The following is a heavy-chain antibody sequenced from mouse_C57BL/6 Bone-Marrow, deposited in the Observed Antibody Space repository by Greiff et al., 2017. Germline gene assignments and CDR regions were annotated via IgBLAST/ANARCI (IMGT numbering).Heavy chain of an antibody. CDR1: GYTFTSYW. CDR2: IDPSDSYT. Sequence: QVQLQQPGAELVRPGTSVKLSCKASGYTFTSYWMHWVKQRPGQGLEWIGVIDPSDSYTNYNQKFKGKATLTVDTSSSTAYMQLSSLPSEDSAVDYCARIDGKGYWGQGTTLTVSS. D-gene: IGHD1-1*01. J-gene: IGHJ2*01. V-gene: IGHV1-59*01. CDR3: ARIDGKGY.